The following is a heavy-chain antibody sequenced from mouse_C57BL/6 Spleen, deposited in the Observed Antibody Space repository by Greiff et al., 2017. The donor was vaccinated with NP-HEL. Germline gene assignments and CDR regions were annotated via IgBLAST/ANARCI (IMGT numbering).Heavy chain of an antibody. CDR2: IRLKSDNYAT. D-gene: IGHD1-1*01. CDR3: TSTVVEGYWYFDV. J-gene: IGHJ1*03. Sequence: EVKLVESGGGLVQPGGSMKLSCVASGFTFSNYWMNWVRQSPEKGLEWVAQIRLKSDNYATHYAESVKGRFTISRDDSKSSVYLQMNNLRAEDTGIYYCTSTVVEGYWYFDVWGTGTTVTVSS. CDR1: GFTFSNYW. V-gene: IGHV6-3*01.